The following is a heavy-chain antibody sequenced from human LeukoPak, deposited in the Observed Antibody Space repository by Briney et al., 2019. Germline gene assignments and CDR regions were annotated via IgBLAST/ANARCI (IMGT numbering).Heavy chain of an antibody. D-gene: IGHD5-18*01. CDR2: ISSSSSYI. V-gene: IGHV3-21*01. CDR3: ARYSYGYAFDI. Sequence: GGSLRLSCAASGFTFSSYSMYWVRQAPGKGLEWVSSISSSSSYIYYADSVKGRFTISRDNAKNSLYLQMNSLRAEDTAVYYCARYSYGYAFDIWGQGTMVTVSS. J-gene: IGHJ3*02. CDR1: GFTFSSYS.